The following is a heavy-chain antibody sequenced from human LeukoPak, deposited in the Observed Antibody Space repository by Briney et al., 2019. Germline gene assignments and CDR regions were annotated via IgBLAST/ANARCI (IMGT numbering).Heavy chain of an antibody. V-gene: IGHV3-23*01. CDR2: ISGSGGNT. CDR3: AKHSGSYGRPLDY. CDR1: GFTFSSNV. Sequence: GGSLRLACAAYGFTFSSNVMGWVRQAQGKGLEWVSAISGSGGNTFYADSVKGRLTISRDNSKHTLCLQMNCLRAEDTAVYYCAKHSGSYGRPLDYWGQGTLVTVSS. J-gene: IGHJ4*02. D-gene: IGHD3-10*01.